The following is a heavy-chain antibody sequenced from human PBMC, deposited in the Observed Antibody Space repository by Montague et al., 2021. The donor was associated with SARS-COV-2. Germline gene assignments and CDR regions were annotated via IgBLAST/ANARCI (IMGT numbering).Heavy chain of an antibody. J-gene: IGHJ4*02. CDR3: ARSYGDYRDSYFDY. V-gene: IGHV2-70*01. D-gene: IGHD4-17*01. CDR2: IDWDEDQ. CDR1: GFSLNTSGMC. Sequence: PALVKPTQTLTLTCTFSGFSLNTSGMCVSWIRQHPGKALEWLALIDWDEDQYYSTSLKTRLTISKDTSKNQVVLTMTNMDPIDTATYYCARSYGDYRDSYFDYWGQGNLVTVSS.